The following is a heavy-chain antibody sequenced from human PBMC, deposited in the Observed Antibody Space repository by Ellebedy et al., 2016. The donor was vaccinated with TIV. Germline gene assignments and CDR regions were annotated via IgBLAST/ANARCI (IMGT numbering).Heavy chain of an antibody. V-gene: IGHV4-59*01. CDR1: GSSISSYY. CDR2: IYYSGST. D-gene: IGHD1-26*01. CDR3: ATLSGSYGDDP. Sequence: SETLSLTXTVSGSSISSYYWSWIRQPPGKGLEWIGYIYYSGSTNYNPSLKSRVTISVDTSKNQFSLKLSSVTAADTAVYYCATLSGSYGDDPWGQGTLVTVSS. J-gene: IGHJ5*02.